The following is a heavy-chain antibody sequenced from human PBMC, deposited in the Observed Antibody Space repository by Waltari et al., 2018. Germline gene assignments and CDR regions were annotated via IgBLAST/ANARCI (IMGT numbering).Heavy chain of an antibody. J-gene: IGHJ4*02. CDR1: GFTFSSYS. V-gene: IGHV3-21*01. CDR3: ASSYSSGWSDY. Sequence: EVQLVESGGGLVKPGGSLRLSCAASGFTFSSYSMNWVRQAPGKGLEWVSSISSSSSYIYYADAVKGRFTISRDNAKNSLYLQMNSLRAEDTAVYYCASSYSSGWSDYWGQGTLVTVSS. D-gene: IGHD6-19*01. CDR2: ISSSSSYI.